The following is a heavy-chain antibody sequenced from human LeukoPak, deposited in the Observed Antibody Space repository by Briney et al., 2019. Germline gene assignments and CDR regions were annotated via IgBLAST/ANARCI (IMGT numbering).Heavy chain of an antibody. V-gene: IGHV3-64*01. CDR1: GFTFSSYA. Sequence: GGSLRLSCAASGFTFSSYAMHWVRQAPGKGLEYVSAISSNGGSTYYANSVKGRFTISRDNSKNTLYLQMGSLRAEDMAVYYCARRGSSNWYVDYWGQGTLVTVSS. J-gene: IGHJ4*02. CDR3: ARRGSSNWYVDY. CDR2: ISSNGGST. D-gene: IGHD6-13*01.